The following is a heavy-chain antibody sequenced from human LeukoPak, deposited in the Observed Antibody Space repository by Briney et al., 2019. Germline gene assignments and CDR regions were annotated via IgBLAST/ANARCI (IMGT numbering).Heavy chain of an antibody. J-gene: IGHJ4*02. V-gene: IGHV3-11*01. Sequence: GGSLRLFCAASGFTFSDYYMSWIRQAPGKGLEWVSYISSSGSTIYYADSVKGRFTISRDNAKNSLYLQMNSLRAEDTAVYYCAKYYYDSSGYSFFDYWGQGTLVTVSS. CDR3: AKYYYDSSGYSFFDY. CDR2: ISSSGSTI. D-gene: IGHD3-22*01. CDR1: GFTFSDYY.